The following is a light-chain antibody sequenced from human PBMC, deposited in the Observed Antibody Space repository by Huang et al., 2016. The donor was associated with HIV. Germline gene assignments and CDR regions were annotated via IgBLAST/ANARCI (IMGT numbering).Light chain of an antibody. V-gene: IGKV4-1*01. CDR3: QQYYSTPPT. CDR2: GAY. Sequence: DIVMTQSPDSLAVSLGERATINCKSSQSVLYSSNNKNYLAWYQQKPGQPPKLLIYGAYTRESGVPDRFSGSGSGTDFTLTISSLQAEDVAVYYCQQYYSTPPTFGGGTKVEIK. J-gene: IGKJ4*01. CDR1: QSVLYSSNNKNY.